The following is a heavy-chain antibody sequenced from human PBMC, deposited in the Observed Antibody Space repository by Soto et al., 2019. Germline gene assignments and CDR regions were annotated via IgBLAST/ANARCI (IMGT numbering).Heavy chain of an antibody. CDR3: ARHKSGGGSYPFDY. J-gene: IGHJ4*02. V-gene: IGHV5-10-1*01. D-gene: IGHD2-21*01. Sequence: GESLKISCNGSGFTFTIYCINLVLQMPGKGLEWMGRVDPKDSYTNCSPSFQGHVTISPDKSVSTAYLKWSSLKASDTAIYYCARHKSGGGSYPFDYWGQGTLVTVSS. CDR1: GFTFTIYC. CDR2: VDPKDSYT.